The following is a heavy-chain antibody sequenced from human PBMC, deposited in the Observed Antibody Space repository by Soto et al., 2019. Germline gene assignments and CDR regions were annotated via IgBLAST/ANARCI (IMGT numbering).Heavy chain of an antibody. D-gene: IGHD4-17*01. CDR3: ARDLGPPSNSPQYGDYDPDTYYYYGMDV. CDR2: ISYDGSNK. Sequence: GGSLRLSCAASGFTFSSYAMHWVRQAPGKGLEWVAVISYDGSNKYYADSVKGRFTISRDNSKNTLYLQMNSLRAEDTAVYYCARDLGPPSNSPQYGDYDPDTYYYYGMDVWGQGTTVTVSS. V-gene: IGHV3-30-3*01. J-gene: IGHJ6*02. CDR1: GFTFSSYA.